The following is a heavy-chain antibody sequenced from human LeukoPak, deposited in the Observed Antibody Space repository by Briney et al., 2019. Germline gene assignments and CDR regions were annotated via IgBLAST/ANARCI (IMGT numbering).Heavy chain of an antibody. D-gene: IGHD3-22*01. J-gene: IGHJ4*02. CDR2: IKQDGSEK. CDR1: GFTFSSYW. V-gene: IGHV3-7*01. CDR3: ARDRVYYYDSSGYYPNSFDY. Sequence: GGSLRLSCAASGFTFSSYWMSWVRQAPGKGLEWVANIKQDGSEKYYVDSVKGRFTISRDNAKNSLYLQMNSLRAEDTAVYYCARDRVYYYDSSGYYPNSFDYWGQGTLVTVSS.